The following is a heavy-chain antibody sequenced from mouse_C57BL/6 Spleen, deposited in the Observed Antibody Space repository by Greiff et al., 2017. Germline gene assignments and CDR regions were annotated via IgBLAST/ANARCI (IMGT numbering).Heavy chain of an antibody. CDR2: ISDGGSYT. V-gene: IGHV5-4*01. J-gene: IGHJ3*01. CDR1: GFTFSSYA. Sequence: EVHLVESGGGLVKPGGSLKLSCAASGFTFSSYAMSWVRQTPEKRLEWVATISDGGSYTYYPDNVKGRFTISRDNAKNNLYLQMSHLKSEDTAMYYCARDGAQATAWFAYWGQGTLVTVSA. CDR3: ARDGAQATAWFAY. D-gene: IGHD3-2*02.